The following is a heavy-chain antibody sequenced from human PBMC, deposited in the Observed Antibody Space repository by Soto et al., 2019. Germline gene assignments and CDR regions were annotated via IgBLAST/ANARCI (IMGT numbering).Heavy chain of an antibody. CDR1: VYSFAGYW. D-gene: IGHD3-22*01. J-gene: IGHJ4*02. CDR2: IDPSDSQT. V-gene: IGHV5-10-1*01. Sequence: GESLKISCQGSVYSFAGYWITWVRQKPGKGLEWMGRIDPSDSQTYYSPSFRGHVTISVTKSITTVFLQWSSLRASDTAMYYCARQIYDSDTGPNFQYYFDSWGQGTPVTVSS. CDR3: ARQIYDSDTGPNFQYYFDS.